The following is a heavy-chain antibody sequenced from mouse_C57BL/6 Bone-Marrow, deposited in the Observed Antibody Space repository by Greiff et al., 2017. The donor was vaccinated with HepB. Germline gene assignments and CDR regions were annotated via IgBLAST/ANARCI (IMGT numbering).Heavy chain of an antibody. D-gene: IGHD2-5*01. Sequence: VQLQQSGAELVRPGASVKLSCTASGFNIKDDYMHWVKQRPEQGLEWIGWIDPENGDTEYASKFQGKATITADTASNTAYLQLSSLTSEDTAVYYCTTLGSKGFAYWGQGTLVTVSA. V-gene: IGHV14-4*01. CDR1: GFNIKDDY. CDR3: TTLGSKGFAY. J-gene: IGHJ3*01. CDR2: IDPENGDT.